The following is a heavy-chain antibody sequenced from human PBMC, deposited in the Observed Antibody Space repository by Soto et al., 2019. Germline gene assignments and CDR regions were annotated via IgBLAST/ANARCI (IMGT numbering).Heavy chain of an antibody. CDR2: ISWNSADI. Sequence: EVQLVESGGGLVQPGRSLRLSCAASGFTFHNYAMHWVRQAPGKGLEWVSGISWNSADIGYADSVKGRFTISRDNAKNSLYLQMISLRAEDTALYYCSRDPLGSGISAAGAWGQGTLFTVSS. CDR1: GFTFHNYA. J-gene: IGHJ5*02. V-gene: IGHV3-9*01. D-gene: IGHD6-13*01. CDR3: SRDPLGSGISAAGA.